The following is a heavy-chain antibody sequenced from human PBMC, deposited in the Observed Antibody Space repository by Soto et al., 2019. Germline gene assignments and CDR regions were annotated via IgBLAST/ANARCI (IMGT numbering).Heavy chain of an antibody. J-gene: IGHJ3*02. Sequence: HPGGSLRLSCAASGFTFSSYGMHWVRQAPGKGLEWVAVIWYDGSNKYYADSVKGRFTISRDNSKNTLYLQMNSLRAEDTAVYYCARRFIGITGTTDAFDIWGQGTMVTVSS. CDR3: ARRFIGITGTTDAFDI. V-gene: IGHV3-33*01. CDR2: IWYDGSNK. D-gene: IGHD1-7*01. CDR1: GFTFSSYG.